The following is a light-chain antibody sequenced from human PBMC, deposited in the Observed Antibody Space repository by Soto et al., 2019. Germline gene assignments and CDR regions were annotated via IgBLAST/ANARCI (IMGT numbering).Light chain of an antibody. Sequence: DIQMTQSPSTLSASVGDRVTITCRASQSISSWLAWYQQKPGKAPKLLIYKASSLESGVPSRFSGSGSGTEFTFTISSLQPDVFAAYCCQQYNIYPYTFGQGTKLEIK. CDR3: QQYNIYPYT. CDR2: KAS. V-gene: IGKV1-5*03. CDR1: QSISSW. J-gene: IGKJ2*01.